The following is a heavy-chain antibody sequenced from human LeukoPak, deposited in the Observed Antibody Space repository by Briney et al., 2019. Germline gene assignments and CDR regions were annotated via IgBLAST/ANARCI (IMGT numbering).Heavy chain of an antibody. Sequence: GASVKVSCKASGYTFTSYYMHWVRQAPGQGLEWMGIINPSGGSTNYAQKFQGRVTMTRDTSTSTVYMELSSLRSEDTAVYYCAREGCSSTSCYGGSSFDYWGQGTLSPSPQ. CDR2: INPSGGST. CDR3: AREGCSSTSCYGGSSFDY. V-gene: IGHV1-46*01. CDR1: GYTFTSYY. D-gene: IGHD2-2*01. J-gene: IGHJ4*02.